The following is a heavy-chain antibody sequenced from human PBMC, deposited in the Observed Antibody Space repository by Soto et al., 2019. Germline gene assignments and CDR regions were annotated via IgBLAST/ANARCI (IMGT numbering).Heavy chain of an antibody. CDR3: ARSSGVVNGWPLGYMDV. CDR2: IYPGDSDT. Sequence: GESLKISCKGSGYSFTSYWIGWVRQMPGKGLEWMGIIYPGDSDTRYSPSFQGQVTISADKSISTAYLQWSSLKASDTAMYCCARSSGVVNGWPLGYMDVWGKGTTVTVSS. V-gene: IGHV5-51*01. CDR1: GYSFTSYW. D-gene: IGHD6-19*01. J-gene: IGHJ6*03.